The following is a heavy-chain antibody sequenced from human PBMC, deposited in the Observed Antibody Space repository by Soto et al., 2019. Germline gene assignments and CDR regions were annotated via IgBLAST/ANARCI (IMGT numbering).Heavy chain of an antibody. CDR1: GGSVSSGSYY. J-gene: IGHJ4*02. CDR3: ARRDGGNSTFDY. CDR2: IYYSGST. V-gene: IGHV4-61*01. D-gene: IGHD2-21*02. Sequence: LSLTCTVSGGSVSSGSYYWSWIRQPPGKGLEWIGYIYYSGSTNYNPSLKSRVTISVDTSKNQFSLQLSSVTAADTAVYYCARRDGGNSTFDYWGQGTLVTDSS.